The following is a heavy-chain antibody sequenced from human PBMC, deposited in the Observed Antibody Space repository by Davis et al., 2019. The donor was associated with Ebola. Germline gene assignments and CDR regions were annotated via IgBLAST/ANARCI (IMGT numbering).Heavy chain of an antibody. D-gene: IGHD3-16*01. CDR2: IRSKANSYAT. J-gene: IGHJ4*02. CDR3: AKGRGGPPGY. V-gene: IGHV3-73*01. Sequence: GGSLRLSCAASGFTFSGSAMHWVRQASGKGLEWVGRIRSKANSYATAYAASVKGRFTISRDNSKNTLYLQMNSLRAEDTAVYYCAKGRGGPPGYWGQGTLVTVSS. CDR1: GFTFSGSA.